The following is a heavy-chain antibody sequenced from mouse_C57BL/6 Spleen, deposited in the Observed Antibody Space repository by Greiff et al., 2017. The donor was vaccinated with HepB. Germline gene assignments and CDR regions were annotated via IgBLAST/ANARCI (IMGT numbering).Heavy chain of an antibody. V-gene: IGHV3-6*01. D-gene: IGHD1-1*01. CDR2: ISYDGSN. Sequence: ESGPGLVKPSQSLSLTCSVTGYSITSGYYWNWIRQFPGNKLEWMGYISYDGSNNYNPSLKNRISITRDTSKNQFFLKLNYVTTEDTATYYCARYAYYYGSSDYWGQGTTLTVSS. CDR1: GYSITSGYY. CDR3: ARYAYYYGSSDY. J-gene: IGHJ2*01.